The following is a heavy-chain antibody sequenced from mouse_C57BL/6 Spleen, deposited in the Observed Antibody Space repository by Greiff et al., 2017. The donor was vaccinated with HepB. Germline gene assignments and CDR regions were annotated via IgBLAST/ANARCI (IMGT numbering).Heavy chain of an antibody. CDR1: GYTFTDYN. Sequence: VQLQQSGPELVKPGASVKMSCKASGYTFTDYNMHWVKQSHGKSLEWIGYINPNNGGTSYNQKFKGKATLTVNKSSSTAYMELRSLTSEDSAVYYCAPNWERGVFDYWGQGTTLTVSS. J-gene: IGHJ2*01. V-gene: IGHV1-22*01. D-gene: IGHD4-1*01. CDR3: APNWERGVFDY. CDR2: INPNNGGT.